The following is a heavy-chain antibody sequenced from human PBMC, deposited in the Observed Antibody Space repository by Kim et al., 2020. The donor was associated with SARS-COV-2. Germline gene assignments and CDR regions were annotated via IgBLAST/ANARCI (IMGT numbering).Heavy chain of an antibody. CDR2: IHSNSGDT. Sequence: ASVKVSCKASGYTFSDYYIHWVRQAPGRGLEWIGRIHSNSGDTNTKYTQEFQGRVTMTTDTSISTTYMELRRLRSDDTALYYCAITKSPDLGAITDYWGQGTLVTVSS. D-gene: IGHD1-26*01. CDR3: AITKSPDLGAITDY. J-gene: IGHJ4*02. CDR1: GYTFSDYY. V-gene: IGHV1-2*06.